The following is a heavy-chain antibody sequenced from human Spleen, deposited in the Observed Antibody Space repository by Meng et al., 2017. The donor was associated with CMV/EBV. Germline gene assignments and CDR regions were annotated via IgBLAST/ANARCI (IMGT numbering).Heavy chain of an antibody. CDR2: INHNGGT. Sequence: YGRNCGGYYWGWIRQPPGKGLEWIGEINHNGGTNYNPSLKSRVTILVDTSKNQFSLKLSSVTAADTAVYYCARGYCSDTSCPDFDYWGQGTLVTVSS. CDR1: GRNCGGYY. CDR3: ARGYCSDTSCPDFDY. V-gene: IGHV4-34*01. D-gene: IGHD2-2*01. J-gene: IGHJ4*02.